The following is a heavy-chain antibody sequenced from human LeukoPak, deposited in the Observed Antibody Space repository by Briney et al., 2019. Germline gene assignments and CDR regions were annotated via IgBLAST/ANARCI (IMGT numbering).Heavy chain of an antibody. D-gene: IGHD6-13*01. CDR3: AKDAWESSSWYYNY. Sequence: GGSLRLSCAASGFTFSTCAMSWVRQAPGKGLEWVSGISGTTSGTYYADSVKGPFTISRDNSKNTLFLQVNSLRAEDTAVYYCAKDAWESSSWYYNYWGQGTLVTVSS. V-gene: IGHV3-23*01. J-gene: IGHJ4*02. CDR1: GFTFSTCA. CDR2: ISGTTSGT.